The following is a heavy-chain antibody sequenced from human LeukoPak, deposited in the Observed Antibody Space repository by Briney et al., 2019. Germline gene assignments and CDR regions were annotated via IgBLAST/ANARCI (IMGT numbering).Heavy chain of an antibody. J-gene: IGHJ6*03. V-gene: IGHV4-34*01. D-gene: IGHD2-2*01. CDR2: INHSGST. Sequence: TASETQSLTCAVYGGSFSGYYWSWIRQPPGKGLEWIGEINHSGSTNYNPSLKSRVTTSVDRSKNQFSLKLSSVTAADTAVYYCARPGDCSSTSCSGYMDVWGKGTTVTVSS. CDR1: GGSFSGYY. CDR3: ARPGDCSSTSCSGYMDV.